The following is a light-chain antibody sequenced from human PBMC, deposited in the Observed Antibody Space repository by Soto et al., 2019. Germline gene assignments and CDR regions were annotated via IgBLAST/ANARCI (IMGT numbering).Light chain of an antibody. CDR2: EES. Sequence: DIHVSQSPSSLSASVGDRVTITCRASQAITNNLAWYQQKPGNPPRLLTYEESTLHSGVPSRFSGRKVGTQFILTIDSLQPEDFATYYCQQYNRYSQWTFGQGTKVDIK. V-gene: IGKV1-9*01. J-gene: IGKJ1*01. CDR1: QAITNN. CDR3: QQYNRYSQWT.